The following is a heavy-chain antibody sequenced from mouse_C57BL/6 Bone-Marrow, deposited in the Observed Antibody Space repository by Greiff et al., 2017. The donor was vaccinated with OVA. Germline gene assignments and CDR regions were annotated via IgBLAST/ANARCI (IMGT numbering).Heavy chain of an antibody. CDR1: GFTFSDYY. CDR3: ARGPLLRLWYFDV. CDR2: INYDGSST. J-gene: IGHJ1*03. Sequence: EVKLVESEGGLVQPGSSMKLSCTASGFTFSDYYMAWVRQVPEKGLEWVANINYDGSSTYYLDSLKSRFIISRDNAKNILYLQMSSLKSEDTATYYCARGPLLRLWYFDVWGTGTTVTVSS. D-gene: IGHD1-2*01. V-gene: IGHV5-16*01.